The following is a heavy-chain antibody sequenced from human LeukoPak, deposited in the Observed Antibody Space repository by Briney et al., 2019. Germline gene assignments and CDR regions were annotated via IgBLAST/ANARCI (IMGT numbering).Heavy chain of an antibody. CDR3: ARCYYGSGSCSFDY. CDR2: IYTSGST. Sequence: SETLSLTCTVSGGSISSYYWSWIRQPAGKGLEWLGRIYTSGSTNYNPSLKSRVTISVDTSKNQFSLKLSSVTAADTAVYYCARCYYGSGSCSFDYWGQGTLVTVSS. D-gene: IGHD3-10*01. V-gene: IGHV4-4*07. J-gene: IGHJ4*02. CDR1: GGSISSYY.